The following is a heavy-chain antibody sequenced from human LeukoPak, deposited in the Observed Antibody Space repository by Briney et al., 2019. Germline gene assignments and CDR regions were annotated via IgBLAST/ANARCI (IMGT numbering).Heavy chain of an antibody. CDR2: IYYSGST. J-gene: IGHJ2*01. V-gene: IGHV4-59*02. D-gene: IGHD5-18*01. CDR1: GFTVSSNY. Sequence: KPGGSLRLSCAASGFTVSSNYMSWIRQPPGKGLEWIGYIYYSGSTNYNPSLKSRVTISVDTSKNQFSLKLSSVTAADTAVYYCARALPARQLWSSDRDKHWYFDLWGRGTLVTVSS. CDR3: ARALPARQLWSSDRDKHWYFDL.